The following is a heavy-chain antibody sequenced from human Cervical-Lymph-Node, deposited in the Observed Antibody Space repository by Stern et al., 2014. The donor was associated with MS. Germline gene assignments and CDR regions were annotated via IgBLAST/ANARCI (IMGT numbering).Heavy chain of an antibody. V-gene: IGHV1-18*01. J-gene: IGHJ3*02. CDR3: ARGLLGSENAFDI. CDR1: GYTFTSYG. CDR2: ISAYNGNT. Sequence: VQLVQSGAEVKTPWASVQVSFKASGYTFTSYGISWVRQAPGQVLEVMGWISAYNGNTNYAQKLQGRVTMTTDTSTSTAYMELRSLRSDDTAVYYCARGLLGSENAFDIWGQGTMVTVSS. D-gene: IGHD2-15*01.